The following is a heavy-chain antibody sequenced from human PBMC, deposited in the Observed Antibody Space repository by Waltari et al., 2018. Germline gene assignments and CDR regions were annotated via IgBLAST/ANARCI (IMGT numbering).Heavy chain of an antibody. Sequence: VRKGPVRGVEWRGGIIPIFGTANYAQKFQGRVTITADESTSTAYMELSSLRSEDTAVYYCARRHLGAFDIWGQGTMVTVSS. CDR3: ARRHLGAFDI. V-gene: IGHV1-69*01. J-gene: IGHJ3*02. CDR2: IIPIFGTA. D-gene: IGHD3-16*01.